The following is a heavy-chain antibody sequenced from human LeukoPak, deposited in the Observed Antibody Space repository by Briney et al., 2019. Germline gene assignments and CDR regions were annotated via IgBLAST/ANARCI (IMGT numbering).Heavy chain of an antibody. D-gene: IGHD3-10*01. CDR1: GGSFSGYY. V-gene: IGHV4-34*01. Sequence: PSETLSLTCAVYGGSFSGYYWSWIRQPPGKGLEWIGETNHSGSTNYNPSLKSRVTISVDTSKNQFSLKLSSVTAADTAVYYCARSRETMVRGVIRTETGSFDYWGQGTLVTVSS. CDR2: TNHSGST. CDR3: ARSRETMVRGVIRTETGSFDY. J-gene: IGHJ4*02.